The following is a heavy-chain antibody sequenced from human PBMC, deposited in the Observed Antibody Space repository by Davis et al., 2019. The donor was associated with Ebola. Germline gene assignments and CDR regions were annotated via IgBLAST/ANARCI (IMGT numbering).Heavy chain of an antibody. CDR1: GGSISSSNW. D-gene: IGHD6-13*01. CDR2: IYHSGST. Sequence: SETLSLTCAVSGGSISSSNWWSWVRQPPGKGLEWIGEIYHSGSTNYNPSLKSRVTISVDKSKNQFSLKLSSVTAADTAVYYCARTSIAAAGTPYYYYYYGMDVWGKGTTVTVSS. CDR3: ARTSIAAAGTPYYYYYYGMDV. J-gene: IGHJ6*04. V-gene: IGHV4-4*02.